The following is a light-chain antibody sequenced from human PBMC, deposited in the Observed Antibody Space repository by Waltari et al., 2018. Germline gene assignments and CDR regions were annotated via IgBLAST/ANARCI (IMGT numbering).Light chain of an antibody. J-gene: IGKJ3*01. CDR1: QGISSY. Sequence: IQMTQSPSSLSASVGDTVTITCRASQGISSYLNWFQQKPGKAPKLLIYAATTLQSGVPSRFSGSGSGTEFTLTISSLQPEDVAAYYCLQHNSYPFTFGPGTKLDIK. V-gene: IGKV1-17*01. CDR3: LQHNSYPFT. CDR2: AAT.